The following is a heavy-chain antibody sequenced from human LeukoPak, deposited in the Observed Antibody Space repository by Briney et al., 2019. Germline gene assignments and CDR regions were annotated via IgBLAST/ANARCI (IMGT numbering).Heavy chain of an antibody. D-gene: IGHD2-2*02. CDR1: GFTFNNYA. V-gene: IGHV3-23*01. CDR2: ITGNGGTT. Sequence: GGSLRLSCAASGFTFNNYAMNWVRQAPGKGLEWVSRITGNGGTTYYADSAKGRFTISRDNSNNTVYLKINSLRAEDTAVYYCARDDVVVVPAAIEYYYNYMDVWGKGTTVTVSS. CDR3: ARDDVVVVPAAIEYYYNYMDV. J-gene: IGHJ6*03.